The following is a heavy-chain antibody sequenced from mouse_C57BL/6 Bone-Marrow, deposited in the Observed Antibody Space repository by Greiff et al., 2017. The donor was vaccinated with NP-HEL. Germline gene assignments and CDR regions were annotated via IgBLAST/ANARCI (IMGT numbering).Heavy chain of an antibody. CDR1: GFTFSSYA. CDR3: TRDRWSRAMDY. J-gene: IGHJ4*01. D-gene: IGHD2-3*01. Sequence: DVHLVESGEGLVKPGGSLKLSCAASGFTFSSYAMSWVRQTPEKRLEWVAYISSGGDYIYYADTVKGRFTISRDNAKNTLYLQMSSLKSEDTAMYYCTRDRWSRAMDYWGQGTSVTVSS. CDR2: ISSGGDYI. V-gene: IGHV5-9-1*02.